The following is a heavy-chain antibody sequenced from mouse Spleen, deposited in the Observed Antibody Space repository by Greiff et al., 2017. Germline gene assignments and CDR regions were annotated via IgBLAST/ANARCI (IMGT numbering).Heavy chain of an antibody. CDR2: IWSGGST. V-gene: IGHV2-2*01. CDR1: GFSLTSYG. D-gene: IGHD2-4*01. CDR3: AREGLRRGDYYAMDY. J-gene: IGHJ4*01. Sequence: QVQLQQSGPGLVQPSQSLSITCTVSGFSLTSYGVHWVRQSPGKGLEWLGVIWSGGSTDYNAAFISRLSISKDNSKSQVFFKMNILQADDTAIYYCAREGLRRGDYYAMDYWGQGTSVTVSS.